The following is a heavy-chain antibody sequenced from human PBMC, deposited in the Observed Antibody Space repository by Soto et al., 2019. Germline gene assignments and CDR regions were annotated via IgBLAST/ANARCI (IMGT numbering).Heavy chain of an antibody. D-gene: IGHD6-13*01. CDR1: GGTFSSYA. Sequence: QVQLVQSGAEVKKPGSSVKVSCKASGGTFSSYAISWVRQAPGQGLEWMGGIIPIFGTANYAQKFQGRVTLTADETTSTDYMELSSMRSEDTAVYYCARNRWSSSLYNYFDYWGQGTLVTVSS. J-gene: IGHJ4*02. CDR3: ARNRWSSSLYNYFDY. V-gene: IGHV1-69*01. CDR2: IIPIFGTA.